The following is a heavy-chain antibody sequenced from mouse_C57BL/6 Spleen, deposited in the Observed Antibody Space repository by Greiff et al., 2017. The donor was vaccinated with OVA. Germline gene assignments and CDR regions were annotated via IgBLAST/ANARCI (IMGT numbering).Heavy chain of an antibody. Sequence: EVKVVESGGGLVQPKGSLKLSCAASGFSFNTYAMNWVRQAPGKGLEWVARIRSKSNNYATYYADSVKDRFTISRDDSESMLYLQMNNLKTEDTAMYYCVRDSNYSYFDYWGQGTTLTVSS. J-gene: IGHJ2*01. D-gene: IGHD2-5*01. V-gene: IGHV10-1*01. CDR2: IRSKSNNYAT. CDR1: GFSFNTYA. CDR3: VRDSNYSYFDY.